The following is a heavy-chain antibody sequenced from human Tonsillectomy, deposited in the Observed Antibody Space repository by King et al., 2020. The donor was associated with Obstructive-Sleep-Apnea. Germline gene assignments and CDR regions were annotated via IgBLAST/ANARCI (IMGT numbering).Heavy chain of an antibody. D-gene: IGHD6-13*01. J-gene: IGHJ4*02. CDR1: GFTFHDYA. CDR2: ISWNSGSI. Sequence: EVQLVESGGGLVQPGRSLRLSCAASGFTFHDYAMHWVRQAPGKGLEWVSGISWNSGSIAYADSVKGRFNISRDNAKKSLHLQMNSLRGEDTALYYCAKAQAGHTSSTPAYWGQGTLVTVS. CDR3: AKAQAGHTSSTPAY. V-gene: IGHV3-9*01.